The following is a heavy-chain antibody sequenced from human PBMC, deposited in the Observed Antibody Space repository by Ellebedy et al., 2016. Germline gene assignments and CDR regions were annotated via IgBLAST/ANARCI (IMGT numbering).Heavy chain of an antibody. Sequence: SETLSLTCTVSGGSISSYHWSWIRQPPGKGLEWIGYISYSGSTNYNSSLKSRVTISADTSKNQFSVKLSSVTAADTAVYYCARRVYGSGNYHHYFDYWGQGTLVTVSS. CDR3: ARRVYGSGNYHHYFDY. V-gene: IGHV4-59*08. CDR2: ISYSGST. CDR1: GGSISSYH. J-gene: IGHJ4*02. D-gene: IGHD3-10*01.